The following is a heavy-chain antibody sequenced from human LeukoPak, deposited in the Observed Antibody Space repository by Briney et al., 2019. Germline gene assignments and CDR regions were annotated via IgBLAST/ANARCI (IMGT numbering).Heavy chain of an antibody. D-gene: IGHD3-22*01. V-gene: IGHV3-23*01. CDR2: ISDNGGST. CDR1: GFTFSVYA. J-gene: IGHJ4*02. CDR3: AKRSTSNYYGDFDY. Sequence: PGGSLRLSCAASGFTFSVYAMSWVRQDQGRGLERVSTISDNGGSTYYADSVKGRFTISRDNSKKTLSLQMNSLRAEDTAIYFCAKRSTSNYYGDFDYWGQGTLVTVSS.